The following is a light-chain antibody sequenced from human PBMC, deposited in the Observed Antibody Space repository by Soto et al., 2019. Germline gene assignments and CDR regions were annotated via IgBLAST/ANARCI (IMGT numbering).Light chain of an antibody. J-gene: IGKJ5*01. CDR2: LGS. V-gene: IGKV2-28*01. CDR3: MQSLQTPLIT. CDR1: QSLLHSNGYNY. Sequence: DIVITQSPLSLPVTPGEPASISCRSSQSLLHSNGYNYLDWYLQKPGQSPQLLIYLGSNRASGVPDTFSGSGSGTHFTLKISRVEAEGVGVYYCMQSLQTPLITFGQGTRLEIK.